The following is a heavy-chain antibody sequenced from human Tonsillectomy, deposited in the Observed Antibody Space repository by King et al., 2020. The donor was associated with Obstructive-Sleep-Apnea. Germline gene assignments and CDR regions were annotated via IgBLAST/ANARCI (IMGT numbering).Heavy chain of an antibody. Sequence: VQLVESGGGLVQPGGSLRLSCAASGFTFSSYSMDWVRQAPGKGLEWVSYISGNSGAIYYADSVKGRFTISRDNAKSSLYLQMNSLRAEDTAVYYCARDSSGYSSSWHAFNIWGQGTMVTVSS. J-gene: IGHJ3*02. CDR3: ARDSSGYSSSWHAFNI. V-gene: IGHV3-48*04. CDR1: GFTFSSYS. D-gene: IGHD6-13*01. CDR2: ISGNSGAI.